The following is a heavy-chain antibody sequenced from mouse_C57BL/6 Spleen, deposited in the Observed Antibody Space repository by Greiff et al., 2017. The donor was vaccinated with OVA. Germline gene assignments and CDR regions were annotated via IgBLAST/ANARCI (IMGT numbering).Heavy chain of an antibody. CDR3: ARGARDYFDY. V-gene: IGHV1-42*01. Sequence: EVQLQQSGPELVKPGASVKISCKASGYSFTGYYMNWVKQSPEKSLEWIGEINPSTGGTTYNQTFKAKATLTVDKSSSTAYMQLKSLTSEDSAVYYCARGARDYFDYWGQGTTLTVSS. J-gene: IGHJ2*01. CDR2: INPSTGGT. CDR1: GYSFTGYY.